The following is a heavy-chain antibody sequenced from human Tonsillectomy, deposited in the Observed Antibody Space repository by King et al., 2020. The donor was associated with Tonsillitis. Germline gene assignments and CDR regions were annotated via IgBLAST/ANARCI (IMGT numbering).Heavy chain of an antibody. CDR3: ARDPSYGDYVLPLDY. V-gene: IGHV3-30-3*01. D-gene: IGHD4-17*01. Sequence: QLQLVQSGGGVVQPGRSLRLSCAASGFTFSSYAMHWVRQAPGKGLEWVAVISYDGSNKYYADSVKGRFTISRDNSKNTLYLQMNSLRAEDTAVYYCARDPSYGDYVLPLDYWGQGTLVTVSS. CDR1: GFTFSSYA. CDR2: ISYDGSNK. J-gene: IGHJ4*02.